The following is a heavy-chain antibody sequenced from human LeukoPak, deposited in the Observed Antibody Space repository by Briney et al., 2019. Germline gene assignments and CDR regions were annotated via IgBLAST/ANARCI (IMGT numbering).Heavy chain of an antibody. CDR1: GGTFSSYA. CDR2: IIPILGIA. CDR3: AREPNVLLWFGEKFDL. J-gene: IGHJ5*02. V-gene: IGHV1-69*04. D-gene: IGHD3-10*01. Sequence: ASVKVSCKASGGTFSSYAISWVRQAPGQGLEWMGRIIPILGIANYAQKFQGRVTITADKSTSTAYMELSSLRSEDTAVYYCAREPNVLLWFGEKFDLWGQGTLVTVSS.